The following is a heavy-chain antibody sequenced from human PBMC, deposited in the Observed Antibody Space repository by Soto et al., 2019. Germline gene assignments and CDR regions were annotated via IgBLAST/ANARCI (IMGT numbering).Heavy chain of an antibody. D-gene: IGHD3-9*01. CDR1: GFTVSSNY. J-gene: IGHJ3*02. V-gene: IGHV3-53*04. CDR3: ARDHRYYDILTGYYSDAFDI. Sequence: GGALRLSCAASGFTVSSNYMSWVRQAPGNELKRVSVIYSGGSTYYADSEKGRITISRHNSKNTLYLQMNSLRAEDTAVYYCARDHRYYDILTGYYSDAFDIWGQGTMVTVSS. CDR2: IYSGGST.